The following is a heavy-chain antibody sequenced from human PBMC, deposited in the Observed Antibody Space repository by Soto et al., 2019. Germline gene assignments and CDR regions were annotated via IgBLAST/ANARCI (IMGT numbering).Heavy chain of an antibody. CDR2: INHSGST. Sequence: QVQLQQWGAGLLKPSETLSLTCAVYGGSFSGYYWSWIRQPPGKGLEWIGEINHSGSTNYNPSLKSRVTISVDTSKNQFSLKLSSVTAADTAVYYCARASSFTVTRRDYFDYWGQGTLVTVSS. J-gene: IGHJ4*02. CDR1: GGSFSGYY. CDR3: ARASSFTVTRRDYFDY. V-gene: IGHV4-34*01. D-gene: IGHD4-17*01.